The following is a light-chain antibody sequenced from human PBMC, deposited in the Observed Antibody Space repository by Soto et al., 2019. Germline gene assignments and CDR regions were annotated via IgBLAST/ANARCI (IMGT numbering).Light chain of an antibody. Sequence: EPVLTQSPGTLSLSPGESATLSCRASQSVSNNYFAWYQQKPGQAPRLLIYGASSRATDIPDRFSGSGSGTDFTLTISRLEPEDFAVYYCQQYGRSLWTFGQGTKVDIK. CDR1: QSVSNNY. V-gene: IGKV3-20*01. CDR3: QQYGRSLWT. CDR2: GAS. J-gene: IGKJ1*01.